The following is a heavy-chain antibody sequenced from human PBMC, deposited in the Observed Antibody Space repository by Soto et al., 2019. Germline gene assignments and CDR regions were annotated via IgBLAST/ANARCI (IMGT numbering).Heavy chain of an antibody. J-gene: IGHJ6*02. CDR1: GYTFTIYA. V-gene: IGHV1-3*01. CDR3: ARDRARYCTNGVCYYYGMDV. CDR2: INAGNGNT. Sequence: ASVKVSCKASGYTFTIYAMHWGRQAPGQRLEWMGWINAGNGNTKYSQKFQGRVTITRDTSASTAYMELSSLRSEDTAVYYCARDRARYCTNGVCYYYGMDVWGQGTTVTVSS. D-gene: IGHD2-8*01.